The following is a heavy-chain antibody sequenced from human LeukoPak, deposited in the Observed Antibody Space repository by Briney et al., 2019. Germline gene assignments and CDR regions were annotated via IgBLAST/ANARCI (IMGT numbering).Heavy chain of an antibody. CDR3: AREGGNVVRGGYYFDF. V-gene: IGHV4-39*02. J-gene: IGHJ4*02. Sequence: NPSETLSLTCTVSGGSIISSDYHWGWVRQPPGKGLEWIGTISYSGNTDYNPSLRSRVTISVDTSKNQFSLKLSSVTAADTAVYYCAREGGNVVRGGYYFDFWGQGTLVTVSS. CDR1: GGSIISSDYH. D-gene: IGHD3-16*01. CDR2: ISYSGNT.